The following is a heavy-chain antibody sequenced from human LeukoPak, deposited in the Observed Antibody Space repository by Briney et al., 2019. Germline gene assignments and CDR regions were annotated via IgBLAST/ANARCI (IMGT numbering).Heavy chain of an antibody. CDR2: IHYSGST. Sequence: PSETLSLTCTVSGGSISSSSYYWGWIRQPPGKGLEWIGSIHYSGSTYYNPSLKSRVSISVDTSKNQFSLKLSSVTAADTAVYYCARETSQKGAHYMDVWGKGTTVTISS. D-gene: IGHD3-16*01. V-gene: IGHV4-39*02. CDR1: GGSISSSSYY. J-gene: IGHJ6*03. CDR3: ARETSQKGAHYMDV.